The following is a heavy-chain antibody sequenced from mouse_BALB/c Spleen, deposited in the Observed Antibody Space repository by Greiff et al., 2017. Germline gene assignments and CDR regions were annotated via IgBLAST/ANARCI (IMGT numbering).Heavy chain of an antibody. CDR2: ISSGSSTI. CDR3: ARGENYAMDY. J-gene: IGHJ4*01. Sequence: EVKLVESGGGLVQPGGSRKLSCAASGFTFSSFGMHWVRQAPEKGLEWVAYISSGSSTIYYADTVKGRFTISRDNPKNTLFLQMTSLRSEDTAMYYCARGENYAMDYWGQGTSVTVSS. V-gene: IGHV5-17*02. CDR1: GFTFSSFG.